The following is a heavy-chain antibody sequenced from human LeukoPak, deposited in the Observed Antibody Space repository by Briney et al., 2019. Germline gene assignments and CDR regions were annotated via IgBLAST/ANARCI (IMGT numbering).Heavy chain of an antibody. CDR1: GFAFSSYG. J-gene: IGHJ4*02. CDR3: AKGLGYCSGGSCYGLDC. Sequence: GGSLRLSCAASGFAFSSYGMHWVRQAPGKGLEWVAVISYDGSDKYYAVSVKGRFTISRDNTKNTLYLQMNSLRAEDTAVYYCAKGLGYCSGGSCYGLDCWGQGTLVTVSS. V-gene: IGHV3-30*18. D-gene: IGHD2-15*01. CDR2: ISYDGSDK.